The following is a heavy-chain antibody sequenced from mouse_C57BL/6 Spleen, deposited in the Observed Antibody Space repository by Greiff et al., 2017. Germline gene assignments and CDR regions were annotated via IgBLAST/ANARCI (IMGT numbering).Heavy chain of an antibody. V-gene: IGHV5-4*01. CDR1: GFTFSSYA. J-gene: IGHJ3*01. D-gene: IGHD3-2*02. Sequence: EVQEVESGGGLVKPGGSLKLSCAASGFTFSSYAMSWVRQTPEKRLEWVATISDGGSYTYYPDNVKGRFTISRDNAKNNLYLQMSHLKSEDTAMYYCARADSSGQPTFAYWGQGTLVTVSA. CDR2: ISDGGSYT. CDR3: ARADSSGQPTFAY.